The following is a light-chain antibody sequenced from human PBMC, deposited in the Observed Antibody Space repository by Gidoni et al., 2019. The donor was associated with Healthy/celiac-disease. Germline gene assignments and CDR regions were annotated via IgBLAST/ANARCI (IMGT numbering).Light chain of an antibody. CDR3: QQYNNWPPGMYT. J-gene: IGKJ2*01. V-gene: IGKV3-15*01. CDR1: QSVSSN. CDR2: GAS. Sequence: EIVMTQSPATLSVSPGERATLSCRASQSVSSNLAWYQQKPGQAPRLLIYGASTRATGIPARFSGSGSGTEFTLTISSLQSEDFAVYYCQQYNNWPPGMYTFXXXTKLEIK.